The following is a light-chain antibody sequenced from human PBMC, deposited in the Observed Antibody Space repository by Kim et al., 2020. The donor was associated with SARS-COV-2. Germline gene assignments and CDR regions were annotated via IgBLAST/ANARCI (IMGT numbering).Light chain of an antibody. Sequence: GQSITISCTGTSSDVGGYDYVSWYQHHPGKAPKLMIYDVSKRPSGVSNRFSGSKSGNTASLTISGLQAEDEADYLCGSCTTSSTYVFGTGTKVTVL. J-gene: IGLJ1*01. CDR2: DVS. CDR1: SSDVGGYDY. CDR3: GSCTTSSTYV. V-gene: IGLV2-14*03.